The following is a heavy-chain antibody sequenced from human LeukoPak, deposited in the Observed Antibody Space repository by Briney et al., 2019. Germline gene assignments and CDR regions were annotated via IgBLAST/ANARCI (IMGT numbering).Heavy chain of an antibody. J-gene: IGHJ6*03. Sequence: ASVKVSCKASGGTFSSYAISWVRQAPGQGHEWMGGIIPIFGTANYAQKFQGRVTITTDESTSTAYMELSSLRSEDTAVYYCARAEYYDSSGYYYRGYMDVWGKGTTVTVSS. CDR1: GGTFSSYA. CDR3: ARAEYYDSSGYYYRGYMDV. D-gene: IGHD3-22*01. CDR2: IIPIFGTA. V-gene: IGHV1-69*05.